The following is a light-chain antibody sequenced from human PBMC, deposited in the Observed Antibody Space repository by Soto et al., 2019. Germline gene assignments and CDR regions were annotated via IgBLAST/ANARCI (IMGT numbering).Light chain of an antibody. CDR3: QQYDSYVSS. V-gene: IGKV1-5*01. J-gene: IGKJ2*01. CDR2: HAS. Sequence: DIQMTQSPSALSASVGDRVTITCRASHAISTSLAWYQQKPGTAPKLLIYHASNLESGVPSRFSGSGSGTEFTLTISWLQPDDFATYYCQQYDSYVSSFGQGTRVEVK. CDR1: HAISTS.